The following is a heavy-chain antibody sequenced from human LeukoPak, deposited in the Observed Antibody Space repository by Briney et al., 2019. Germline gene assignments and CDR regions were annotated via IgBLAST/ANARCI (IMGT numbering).Heavy chain of an antibody. CDR3: ARSRVGFGELSVDY. D-gene: IGHD3-10*01. CDR2: IYYSGST. CDR1: GGSISSYY. J-gene: IGHJ4*02. V-gene: IGHV4-59*08. Sequence: SETLSLTCTVSGGSISSYYWSWIRQPPGKGLEWIGYIYYSGSTNYNPSLKSRVTISVDTSKNQFSLKLSSVTAADTAVYYCARSRVGFGELSVDYWGQGTLVTVSS.